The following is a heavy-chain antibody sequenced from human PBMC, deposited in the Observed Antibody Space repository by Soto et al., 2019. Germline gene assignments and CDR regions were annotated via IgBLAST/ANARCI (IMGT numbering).Heavy chain of an antibody. CDR1: GFTFSSYG. D-gene: IGHD5-12*01. CDR2: IWYDASNE. CDR3: ARAKDGYHFGYYFDY. Sequence: QVQLVESGGGVVQTGRSLRISCAASGFTFSSYGMHWVRQAPGKGLEWVAVIWYDASNEYYADSVKGLFTISRDNSKNTLYLQMNTMRAEDTAVYYCARAKDGYHFGYYFDYWGQGTLGTVSS. J-gene: IGHJ4*02. V-gene: IGHV3-33*01.